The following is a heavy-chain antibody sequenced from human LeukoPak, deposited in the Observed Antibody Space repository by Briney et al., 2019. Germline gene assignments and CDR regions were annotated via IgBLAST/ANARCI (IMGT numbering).Heavy chain of an antibody. CDR1: GGSISSNNYY. CDR2: IYYSGST. CDR3: ARESSYGKTGYYYYMDV. J-gene: IGHJ6*03. V-gene: IGHV4-39*07. Sequence: SETLSLTCTVSGGSISSNNYYWGWIRQPPGKGLEWIGSIYYSGSTYYNPSLKSRVTISVDTSKNQFSLKLSSVTAADTAVYYCARESSYGKTGYYYYMDVWGKGTTVTISS. D-gene: IGHD5-18*01.